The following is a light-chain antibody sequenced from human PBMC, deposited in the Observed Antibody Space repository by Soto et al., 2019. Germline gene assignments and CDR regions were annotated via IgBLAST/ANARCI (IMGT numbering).Light chain of an antibody. J-gene: IGKJ5*01. Sequence: DIQMTQSPSSVSASVGDRVTISCQASQGISRSLAWYQQKPGKAPKLLIYAASSLQSGVPSRFSGSGFGTDFTLTISSLQPEDSAIYYCQQADTFPITFGQVTRLEIK. CDR2: AAS. CDR1: QGISRS. CDR3: QQADTFPIT. V-gene: IGKV1D-12*01.